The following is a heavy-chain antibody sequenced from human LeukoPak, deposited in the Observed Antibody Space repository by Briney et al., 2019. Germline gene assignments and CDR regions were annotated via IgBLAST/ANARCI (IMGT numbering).Heavy chain of an antibody. CDR3: ARGRDYYYYMDV. J-gene: IGHJ6*03. CDR2: IYTGGST. Sequence: SETLSLTCTVPGGSINSFYWSWIRQPAGKGLEWIGRIYTGGSTDYNPSLKSRVIISVDKSKSQFSLKLNSVTAAGTAVYYCARGRDYYYYMDVWGKGATVTVSS. V-gene: IGHV4-4*07. CDR1: GGSINSFY.